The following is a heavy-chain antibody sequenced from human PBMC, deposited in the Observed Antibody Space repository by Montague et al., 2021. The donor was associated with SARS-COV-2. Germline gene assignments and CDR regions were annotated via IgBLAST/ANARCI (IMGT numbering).Heavy chain of an antibody. V-gene: IGHV3-9*01. D-gene: IGHD6-19*01. J-gene: IGHJ6*02. Sequence: SRRLSCAASGFIFDDYAMHWVRQAPGKGLEWISGISWNSGSIGYADSVKGRFTISRDNAKNSLYLQMNSLRAEDTALYYCAKDMGGAVAVPPHYYYYGMDVWGQGTTVTVSS. CDR2: ISWNSGSI. CDR1: GFIFDDYA. CDR3: AKDMGGAVAVPPHYYYYGMDV.